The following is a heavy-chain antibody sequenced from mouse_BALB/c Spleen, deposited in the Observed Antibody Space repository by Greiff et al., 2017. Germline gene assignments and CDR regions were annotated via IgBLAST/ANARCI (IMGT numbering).Heavy chain of an antibody. CDR2: IDPETGGT. D-gene: IGHD1-1*01. J-gene: IGHJ3*01. CDR1: GYTFTDYE. CDR3: TRRGYYYD. V-gene: IGHV1-15*01. Sequence: QVQLQQSGAELLRPGASVTLSCKASGYTFTDYEMHWVKQTPVHGLEWIGAIDPETGGTAYNQKFKGKATLTADKSSSTAYMELRSLTSEDSAVYYCTRRGYYYDWGQGTLVTVSA.